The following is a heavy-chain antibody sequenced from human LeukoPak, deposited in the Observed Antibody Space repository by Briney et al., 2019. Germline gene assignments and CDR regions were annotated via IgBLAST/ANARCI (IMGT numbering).Heavy chain of an antibody. D-gene: IGHD6-19*01. Sequence: PGGSLRLSCAASGFTFSNYAMSWVRQAPGRGLEWVSSMSGSGGSTYYADSVKGRFTISRDNSKNTLYLQMNSLRAEDTAVYYCVKDRHNSGWYPGYWGQGTLVTVSS. V-gene: IGHV3-23*01. CDR3: VKDRHNSGWYPGY. CDR1: GFTFSNYA. CDR2: MSGSGGST. J-gene: IGHJ4*02.